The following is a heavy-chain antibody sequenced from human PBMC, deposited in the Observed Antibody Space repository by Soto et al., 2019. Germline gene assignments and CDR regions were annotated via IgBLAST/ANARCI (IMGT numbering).Heavy chain of an antibody. D-gene: IGHD2-2*01. V-gene: IGHV3-23*01. CDR2: ISGSGGST. J-gene: IGHJ5*02. CDR3: YCSSTSCPGFDP. Sequence: QPGGSLRLSCAASGFTFSSYAMSWVRQAPGKGLEWVSAISGSGGSTYYADSVKGRLTISRDNSKNTLYLQMNSLRAEDTAVYYGYCSSTSCPGFDPWGQGTLVTVSS. CDR1: GFTFSSYA.